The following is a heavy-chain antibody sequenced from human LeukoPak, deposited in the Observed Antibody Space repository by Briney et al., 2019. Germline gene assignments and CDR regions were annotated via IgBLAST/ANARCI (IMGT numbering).Heavy chain of an antibody. V-gene: IGHV3-9*01. CDR3: AKGGSGGTYNWFDP. CDR1: GLTFSSYA. J-gene: IGHJ5*02. Sequence: GGSLRLSCAASGLTFSSYAMSWVRQAPGKGLEWVSGISWNSGSIGYADSVKGRFTISRDNAKNSLYLQMNSLRAEDTALYYCAKGGSGGTYNWFDPWGQGTLVTVSS. D-gene: IGHD2-15*01. CDR2: ISWNSGSI.